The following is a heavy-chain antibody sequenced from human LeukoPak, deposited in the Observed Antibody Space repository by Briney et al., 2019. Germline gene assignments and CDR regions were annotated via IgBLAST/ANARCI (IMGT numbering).Heavy chain of an antibody. J-gene: IGHJ4*02. CDR3: ARDEDVDTAMPGDY. D-gene: IGHD5-18*01. Sequence: SVKVSCKASGGTLSSYAISWVRQAPGQGLEWMGGIIPIFGTANYAQKFQGRVTITTDESTSTAYMELSSLRSEDTAVYYCARDEDVDTAMPGDYWGQGTLVTVSS. CDR1: GGTLSSYA. V-gene: IGHV1-69*05. CDR2: IIPIFGTA.